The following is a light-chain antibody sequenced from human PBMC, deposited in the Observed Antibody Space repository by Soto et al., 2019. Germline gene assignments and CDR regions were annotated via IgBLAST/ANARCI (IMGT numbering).Light chain of an antibody. Sequence: DIQMTQSPSTLSTSVGDRVTISCRASQSISNWLAWYQQKPGNAPKLLIYETSTLESGVPSRFSGRGSGTEFTLTISSLQPDDFATYYCQQYNTYPWTFGPGTKVEIK. CDR3: QQYNTYPWT. J-gene: IGKJ1*01. V-gene: IGKV1-5*03. CDR2: ETS. CDR1: QSISNW.